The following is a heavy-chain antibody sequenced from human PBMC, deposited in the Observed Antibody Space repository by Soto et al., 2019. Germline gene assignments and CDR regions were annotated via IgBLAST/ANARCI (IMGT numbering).Heavy chain of an antibody. CDR1: GFPFSSYT. CDR3: ARDLNSGTSYYYGMDV. Sequence: GGSLRLSCAASGFPFSSYTMNWVRQAPGKGLEWVSSISGSSTYIYYADSVKGRFTISRDNAKNSLYLQMNSLRAGDTAVYYCARDLNSGTSYYYGMDVWGQGTTVTVSS. J-gene: IGHJ6*02. CDR2: ISGSSTYI. V-gene: IGHV3-21*01.